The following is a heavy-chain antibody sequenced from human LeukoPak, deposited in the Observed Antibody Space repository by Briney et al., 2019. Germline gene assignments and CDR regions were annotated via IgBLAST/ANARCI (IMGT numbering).Heavy chain of an antibody. V-gene: IGHV4-61*02. CDR3: ARGGFIAARGWDWFDP. CDR1: GVSISRGSYF. D-gene: IGHD6-6*01. CDR2: IHTSGST. Sequence: SETLSLTCNVSGVSISRGSYFWSWIRQPAGKGLEWIGRIHTSGSTNYNPSLKSRVSISMDTSKDQFSLNLTSVTAADTAVYYCARGGFIAARGWDWFDPWGQGTLVTVSS. J-gene: IGHJ5*02.